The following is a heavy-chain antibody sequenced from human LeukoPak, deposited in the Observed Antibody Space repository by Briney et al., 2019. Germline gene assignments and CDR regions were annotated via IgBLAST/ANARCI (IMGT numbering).Heavy chain of an antibody. J-gene: IGHJ3*02. CDR1: GGSFSGYY. Sequence: SETLSLTCAVYGGSFSGYYWGWIRRPPGKGLEWIGSIYYSGSTYYNPSLKSRVTISVDTSKNQFSLKLSSVTAADTAVYYCARGDAVVTPGAFDIWGQGTMVTVSS. CDR3: ARGDAVVTPGAFDI. V-gene: IGHV4-34*01. D-gene: IGHD4-23*01. CDR2: IYYSGST.